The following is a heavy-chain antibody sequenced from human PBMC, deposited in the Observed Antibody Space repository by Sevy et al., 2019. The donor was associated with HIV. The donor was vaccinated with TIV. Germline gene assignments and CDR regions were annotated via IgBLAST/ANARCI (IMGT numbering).Heavy chain of an antibody. D-gene: IGHD3-22*01. CDR3: ARDESFSLIVVDLDY. J-gene: IGHJ4*02. CDR1: GYTFTNYG. Sequence: ASVKVSCKASGYTFTNYGVTWVRQAPGQGLEWMGWIRAYNGNTKYAEKLQDRVTMTTDTATNTAYMELRSLRSDDTAVYYCARDESFSLIVVDLDYWGQGTLVTVSS. CDR2: IRAYNGNT. V-gene: IGHV1-18*01.